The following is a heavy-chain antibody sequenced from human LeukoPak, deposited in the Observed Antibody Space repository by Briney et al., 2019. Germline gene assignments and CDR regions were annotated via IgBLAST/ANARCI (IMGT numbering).Heavy chain of an antibody. V-gene: IGHV3-53*01. CDR3: ARDSLVGTPGYFDY. CDR2: IYSGGST. Sequence: GGSLRLSCAASGFTVSSNYMSWVRQAPGKGLEWVSVIYSGGSTYYADSVKGRFTISRDNSKNMLYPQMNSLRAEDTAVYYCARDSLVGTPGYFDYWGQGTLVTVSS. D-gene: IGHD1/OR15-1a*01. J-gene: IGHJ4*02. CDR1: GFTVSSNY.